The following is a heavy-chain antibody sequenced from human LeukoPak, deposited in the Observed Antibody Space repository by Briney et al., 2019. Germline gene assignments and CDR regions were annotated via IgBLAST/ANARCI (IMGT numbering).Heavy chain of an antibody. CDR1: GGSFSGYY. V-gene: IGHV4-34*01. CDR2: INHSGSS. CDR3: ARGVKVAARALGY. D-gene: IGHD2-15*01. J-gene: IGHJ4*02. Sequence: PSETLSLTCAVYGGSFSGYYWSWIRQPTGKGLEWIGEINHSGSSSYNPSLKSRVTISVDTSKTQFSLKLSSVTAADTAVYYCARGVKVAARALGYWGQGTLVTVSS.